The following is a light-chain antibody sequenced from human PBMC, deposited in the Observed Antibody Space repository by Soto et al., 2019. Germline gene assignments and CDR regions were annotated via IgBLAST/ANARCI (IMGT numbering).Light chain of an antibody. V-gene: IGKV3-15*01. CDR3: QQYDKWPPWT. CDR2: GAS. CDR1: RSVSNN. Sequence: EIVMTQSPATLSVSPGERATLSCRASRSVSNNLAWYRQRPGQAPKLLIFGASTSATGIPDRISGSGSGTDFTLTITSLQSEDFAVYYCQQYDKWPPWTFGQGTKVEF. J-gene: IGKJ1*01.